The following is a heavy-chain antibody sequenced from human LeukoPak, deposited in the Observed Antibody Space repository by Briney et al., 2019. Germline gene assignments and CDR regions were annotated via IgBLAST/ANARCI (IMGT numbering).Heavy chain of an antibody. J-gene: IGHJ4*02. CDR2: ISSSSSTI. Sequence: QAGGSLRLSCAASGFTFSSYSMNWVRQAPGKGLEWVSYISSSSSTIYYADSVKGQFTISRDNAKNSLYLQMNSLRAEDTAVYYCARLPPVGGSYYYFDYWGQGTLVTASS. V-gene: IGHV3-48*01. CDR1: GFTFSSYS. CDR3: ARLPPVGGSYYYFDY. D-gene: IGHD1-26*01.